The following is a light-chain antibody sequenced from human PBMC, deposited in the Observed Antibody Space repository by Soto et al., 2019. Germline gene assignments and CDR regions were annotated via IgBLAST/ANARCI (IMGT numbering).Light chain of an antibody. Sequence: EIVLTQSPGTLSLSPGEGATLSCRASQIFSTNFLAWYQQKPGQAPRLLIYGASRRATGIPDRFSGSGSGTDFTLTIGRLEPEDFAVYYCQQYGNSLWTFGQGTKVEIK. CDR1: QIFSTNF. CDR3: QQYGNSLWT. J-gene: IGKJ1*01. V-gene: IGKV3-20*01. CDR2: GAS.